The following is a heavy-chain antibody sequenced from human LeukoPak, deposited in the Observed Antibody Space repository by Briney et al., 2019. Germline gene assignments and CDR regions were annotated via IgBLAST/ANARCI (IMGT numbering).Heavy chain of an antibody. CDR2: VNPNTGKT. Sequence: GASVKVSCKASGHTFTNYNIHWVRQATGQGLEWMGWVNPNTGKTGSAQKFQGRVSVTSHTSKNTVYMELTNLTSEDTAVYYCAREYVTVDRGVMINYGLDVWGQGTTVTVSS. CDR1: GHTFTNYN. V-gene: IGHV1-8*01. CDR3: AREYVTVDRGVMINYGLDV. D-gene: IGHD3-16*01. J-gene: IGHJ6*02.